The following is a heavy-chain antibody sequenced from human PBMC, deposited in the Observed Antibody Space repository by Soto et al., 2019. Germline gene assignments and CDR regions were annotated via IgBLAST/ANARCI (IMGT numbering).Heavy chain of an antibody. CDR1: VLTFSNHA. J-gene: IGHJ4*01. D-gene: IGHD2-8*01. CDR2: VDNAGVGT. CDR3: MSWVSAHFYF. Sequence: GASLTLSCITYVLTFSNHAMSWLRQAPGKGPEWVSTVDNAGVGTHYAVSVKGRFTISRDNFRSTLDLQMNSLRAEDTALYYCMSWVSAHFYFWGQGTQVTVSS. V-gene: IGHV3-23*01.